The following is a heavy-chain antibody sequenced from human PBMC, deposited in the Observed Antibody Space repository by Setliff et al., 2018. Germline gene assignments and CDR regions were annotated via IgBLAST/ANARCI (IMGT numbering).Heavy chain of an antibody. V-gene: IGHV7-4-1*02. CDR1: GYTFTSYP. D-gene: IGHD3-22*01. CDR3: ARDTGVRGHEISGYYGGGFAY. J-gene: IGHJ4*02. CDR2: INTKTGKP. Sequence: PSVKVSCKSSGYTFTSYPINWMRQAPGQGLEWMGWINTKTGKPTYAQAFTGRIVFSLDTSVSTAYLQISSLKADDTAVYYCARDTGVRGHEISGYYGGGFAYWGQGTPVTVSS.